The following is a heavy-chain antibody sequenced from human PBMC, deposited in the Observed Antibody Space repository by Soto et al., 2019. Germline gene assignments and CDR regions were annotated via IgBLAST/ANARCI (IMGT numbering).Heavy chain of an antibody. Sequence: SETLSLTCTVSGGSISSGGYYWSWIRQHPGKGLEWIRYVYYSGSTYYNPSLKSRVTISVDTSKNQFSLKLSSVTAADTAVYYCARGPYPSNYVWFDPWGQGTLVTVSS. CDR2: VYYSGST. D-gene: IGHD4-4*01. V-gene: IGHV4-31*03. CDR3: ARGPYPSNYVWFDP. CDR1: GGSISSGGYY. J-gene: IGHJ5*02.